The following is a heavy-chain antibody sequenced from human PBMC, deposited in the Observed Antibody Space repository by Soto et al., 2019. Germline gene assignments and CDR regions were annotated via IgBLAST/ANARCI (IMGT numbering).Heavy chain of an antibody. Sequence: GGSLRLSCAASGFTFSDYYMSWIRQAPGKGLEWVSYISSSSYTNYADSVKGRFTISRDNAKNSLYLQMNSLRAEDTAVYYCARDIVVVPAASYYGMDVWGQGTTVTVSS. J-gene: IGHJ6*02. V-gene: IGHV3-11*05. D-gene: IGHD2-2*01. CDR1: GFTFSDYY. CDR3: ARDIVVVPAASYYGMDV. CDR2: ISSSSYT.